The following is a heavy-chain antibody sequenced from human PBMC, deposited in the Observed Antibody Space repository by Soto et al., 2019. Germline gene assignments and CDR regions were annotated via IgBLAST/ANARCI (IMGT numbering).Heavy chain of an antibody. Sequence: SVKVSCKASGGTFSGYTISGLRQAPGQGLEWMGRIIPILGIANYAQRFQGRVTITADKSTSTAYMELSSLRSEDTAVYYCARGLVRGVIKSQSYFDYWGQGTLVTVSS. CDR2: IIPILGIA. CDR3: ARGLVRGVIKSQSYFDY. J-gene: IGHJ4*02. D-gene: IGHD3-10*01. CDR1: GGTFSGYT. V-gene: IGHV1-69*02.